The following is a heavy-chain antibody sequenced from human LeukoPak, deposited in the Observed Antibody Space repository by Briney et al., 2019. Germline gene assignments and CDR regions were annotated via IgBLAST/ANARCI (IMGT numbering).Heavy chain of an antibody. CDR3: ARGGAIAVSTFDY. Sequence: PGGSLRLSCAASGFTFSSYAMHWVRQAPGKGLEWVAVISYDGSNKYYADSVKGRFTISRDYSKNTLYLQMNSLRAEDTAVYYCARGGAIAVSTFDYWGQGTLVTVSS. D-gene: IGHD2-15*01. CDR1: GFTFSSYA. CDR2: ISYDGSNK. J-gene: IGHJ4*02. V-gene: IGHV3-30*04.